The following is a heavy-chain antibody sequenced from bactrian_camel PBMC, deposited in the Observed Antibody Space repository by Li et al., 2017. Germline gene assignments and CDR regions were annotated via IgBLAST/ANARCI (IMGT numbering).Heavy chain of an antibody. J-gene: IGHJ4*01. D-gene: IGHD4*01. CDR1: GYLLSNSD. CDR2: IDSDGRT. V-gene: IGHV3S53*01. Sequence: HVQLVESGGGSVQAGESLRLSCAVSGYLLSNSDYLLAWFRQAPGKEREGVAAIDSDGRTDYVASLKGRFTISRDNDKNTLYLQMNSLKPEDTAMYTCAERTSCTLGACGCSKSPTISYNYRGKGTQVTVS. CDR3: AERTSCTLGACGCSKSPTISYNY.